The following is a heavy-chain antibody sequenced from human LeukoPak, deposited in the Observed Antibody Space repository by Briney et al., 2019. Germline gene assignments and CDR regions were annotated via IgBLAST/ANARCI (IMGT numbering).Heavy chain of an antibody. CDR1: GFIFTDYW. CDR2: IKPDGSDT. D-gene: IGHD1-26*01. Sequence: GGSLRLSCAASGFIFTDYWMSWVRQAPGKGLEWVANIKPDGSDTYYADSVKGRFTISRDNANNSLYLQVASLRDEDTAIYYCARMRGPTTGALDIWGPGTMVAVSS. J-gene: IGHJ3*02. V-gene: IGHV3-7*02. CDR3: ARMRGPTTGALDI.